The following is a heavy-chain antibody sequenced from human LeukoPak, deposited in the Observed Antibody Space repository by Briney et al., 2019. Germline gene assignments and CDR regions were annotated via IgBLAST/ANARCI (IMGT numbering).Heavy chain of an antibody. Sequence: GGSLRLSCAASGFTFSSYGMHWVRQAPGKGLEWVAFIRYDGSNKYYADSVKGRFTISRDNSKNTLYLQMNSLRAEDTAVYYCARVDIVVVPADQYRHFYYYMDVWGKGTTVTVSS. CDR1: GFTFSSYG. D-gene: IGHD2-2*01. CDR3: ARVDIVVVPADQYRHFYYYMDV. J-gene: IGHJ6*03. CDR2: IRYDGSNK. V-gene: IGHV3-30*02.